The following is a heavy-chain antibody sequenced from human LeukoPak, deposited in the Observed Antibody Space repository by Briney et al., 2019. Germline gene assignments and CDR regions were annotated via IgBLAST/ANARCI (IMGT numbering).Heavy chain of an antibody. CDR1: GFTFSGYW. V-gene: IGHV3-7*01. D-gene: IGHD6-19*01. CDR3: ARDGSGWSVY. Sequence: PGGSLRLSCAASGFTFSGYWMSWLRQAPGKGLEWVANTEQDGTEKYYVDSVKGRFIISRDNAKNSLYPQMNSLRAEDTAVYYCARDGSGWSVYWGQGTLVTVSS. CDR2: TEQDGTEK. J-gene: IGHJ4*02.